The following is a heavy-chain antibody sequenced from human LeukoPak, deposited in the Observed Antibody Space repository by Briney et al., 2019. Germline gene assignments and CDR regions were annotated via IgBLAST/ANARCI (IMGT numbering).Heavy chain of an antibody. CDR3: ARGRPAHYFDS. V-gene: IGHV3-66*01. D-gene: IGHD6-6*01. CDR1: GFTVSSTY. J-gene: IGHJ4*02. Sequence: GGSLGLSCAASGFTVSSTYLTWDRQAPGKGLEWLSVIYSGGYTYYADSVKGRFFISRDISENMVYLQMNSLSVEDTAVYFCARGRPAHYFDSWGPGTLVTVS. CDR2: IYSGGYT.